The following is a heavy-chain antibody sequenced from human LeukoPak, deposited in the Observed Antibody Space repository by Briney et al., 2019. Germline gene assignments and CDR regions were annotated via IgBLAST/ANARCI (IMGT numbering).Heavy chain of an antibody. V-gene: IGHV3-33*01. D-gene: IGHD5-18*01. CDR2: IWYDGSNK. CDR1: GFTFSSYG. Sequence: PGGSLRLSCGASGFTFSSYGMHWVRQAPGKGLEWVAVIWYDGSNKYYADSVKGRFTISRDNSKNTLYLQMNSLRAEDTAVYYCARDQRIQLWLQGSWFDPWGQGTLVTVSS. CDR3: ARDQRIQLWLQGSWFDP. J-gene: IGHJ5*02.